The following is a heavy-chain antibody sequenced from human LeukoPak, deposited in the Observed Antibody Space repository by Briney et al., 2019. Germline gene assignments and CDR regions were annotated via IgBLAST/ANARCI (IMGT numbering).Heavy chain of an antibody. CDR2: ISAYNGNT. CDR1: GYTFTIYG. J-gene: IGHJ6*03. Sequence: GASVKVSCKSSGYTFTIYGITWVRQAPGQGLEWMGWISAYNGNTNYAQKLQGRVTMTTDTSTSTAYMELRSLRSDDTAVYYCARRNRSYYMDVWGKGTTVTVSS. CDR3: ARRNRSYYMDV. V-gene: IGHV1-18*01.